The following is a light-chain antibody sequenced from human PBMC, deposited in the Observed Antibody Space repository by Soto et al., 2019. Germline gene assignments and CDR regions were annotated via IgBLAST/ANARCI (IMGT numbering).Light chain of an antibody. CDR1: SSDVGGYNY. V-gene: IGLV2-14*01. J-gene: IGLJ1*01. CDR3: TSYTSSSTLDV. Sequence: QSALTQPASVSGSPGQSITISCTGTSSDVGGYNYVSCYQQHPGKAPQLIIYEVSNRPTGVSNRFSGSKSGHTASLTISGLQSEDEADYFCTSYTSSSTLDVFGTGTKVTVL. CDR2: EVS.